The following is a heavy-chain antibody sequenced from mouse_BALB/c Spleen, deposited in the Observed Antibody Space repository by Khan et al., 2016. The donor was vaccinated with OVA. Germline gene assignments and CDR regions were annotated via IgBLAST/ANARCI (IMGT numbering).Heavy chain of an antibody. CDR3: ARDGNYMDY. V-gene: IGHV3-1*02. D-gene: IGHD2-1*01. CDR1: GYSITSGYS. CDR2: IYYRGSL. J-gene: IGHJ4*01. Sequence: QLQESGPDLVKPSQSLSLTCTVTGYSITSGYSWHWIRQFPGNKLEWMGYIYYRGSLNSNRSLKSRISITRDTSKNQFFLQLNSVTTEDTATYYCARDGNYMDYWGQGTSVTVSS.